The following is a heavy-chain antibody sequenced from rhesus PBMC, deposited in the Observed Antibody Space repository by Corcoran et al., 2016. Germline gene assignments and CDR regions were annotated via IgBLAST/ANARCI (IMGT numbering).Heavy chain of an antibody. V-gene: IGHV4-65*01. CDR3: ARSGYCSGIYCYAYFEF. CDR1: GGSVSSSNW. J-gene: IGHJ1*01. CDR2: ISGISGST. D-gene: IGHD2-27*01. Sequence: QVQLQESGPGLVKPSETLSLTCAVSGGSVSSSNWWSWIRQPPGKGLEWIGYISGISGSTYYNPSLKSRFTISTDTSKNQFSLKLSSVTAADTAVYYCARSGYCSGIYCYAYFEFWGQGALVTVSS.